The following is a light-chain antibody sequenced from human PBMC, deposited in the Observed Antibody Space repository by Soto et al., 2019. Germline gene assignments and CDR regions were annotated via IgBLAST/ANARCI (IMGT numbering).Light chain of an antibody. CDR3: QQSYRTPRT. CDR2: GAS. CDR1: EGMTRF. J-gene: IGKJ1*01. Sequence: DIQMTQSPSSVSASVGDTVTIICRANEGMTRFLNWYQQKPGKAPKLLIYGASNVQSGVPSRFSGSGSGTDFKLTISSLQPEDGWTYYCQQSYRTPRTFGQGTKVEIK. V-gene: IGKV1-39*01.